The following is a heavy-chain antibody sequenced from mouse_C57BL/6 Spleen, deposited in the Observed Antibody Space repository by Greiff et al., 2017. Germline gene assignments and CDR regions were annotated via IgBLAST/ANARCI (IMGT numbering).Heavy chain of an antibody. D-gene: IGHD2-2*01. V-gene: IGHV10-1*01. J-gene: IGHJ2*01. CDR2: IRSKSNNYAT. CDR1: GFSFNTYA. CDR3: VRAYGYDEGFDY. Sequence: EVKLQESGGGLVQPKGSLKLSCAASGFSFNTYAMNWVRQAPGKGLEWVARIRSKSNNYATYYAESVKDRFTISRDDSESMLYLQMNNLKTEDTAMYYGVRAYGYDEGFDYWGQGTTLTVSS.